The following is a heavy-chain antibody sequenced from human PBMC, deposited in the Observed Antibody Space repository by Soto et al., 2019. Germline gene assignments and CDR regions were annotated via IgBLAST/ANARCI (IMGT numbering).Heavy chain of an antibody. CDR3: AKDPERVTMIVVAKGSAGIAFEI. D-gene: IGHD3-22*01. CDR2: ISGSGGST. CDR1: GFTFSSYA. Sequence: GGSLRLSCAASGFTFSSYAMSWVRQAPGKGLEWVSAISGSGGSTYYADSVKGRFTISRDNSKNTLYLQMNSLRAEDTAVYYCAKDPERVTMIVVAKGSAGIAFEIWGQGTMVTVSS. J-gene: IGHJ3*02. V-gene: IGHV3-23*01.